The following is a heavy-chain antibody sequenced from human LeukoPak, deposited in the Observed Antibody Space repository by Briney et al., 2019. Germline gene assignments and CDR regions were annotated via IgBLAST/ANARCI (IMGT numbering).Heavy chain of an antibody. CDR1: GGSFSGYY. CDR3: ARGRYCSGGSCYFDY. V-gene: IGHV4-34*01. CDR2: INHSGST. Sequence: SETLSLTCAVYGGSFSGYYWSWIRQPPGKGLEWIGEINHSGSTNYNPPLKSRVTISVDTSKNQFSLKLSSVTAADTAVYYCARGRYCSGGSCYFDYWGQGTLVTVSS. J-gene: IGHJ4*02. D-gene: IGHD2-15*01.